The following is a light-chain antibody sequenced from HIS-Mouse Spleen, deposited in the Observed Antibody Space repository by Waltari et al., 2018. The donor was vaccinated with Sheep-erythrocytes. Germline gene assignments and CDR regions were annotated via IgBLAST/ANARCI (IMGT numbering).Light chain of an antibody. Sequence: DVVMTQSPLSLPVTLGQPASISCRSSQSLVHSDGNTYLNWFQQRPGQSPRRLIYKVSNRDSGVPDRFSGSGSGTDFTLKISRVEAEDVGVYYCMQGTHWPPYTFGQWTELEFK. CDR3: MQGTHWPPYT. V-gene: IGKV2-30*02. CDR2: KVS. J-gene: IGKJ2*01. CDR1: QSLVHSDGNTY.